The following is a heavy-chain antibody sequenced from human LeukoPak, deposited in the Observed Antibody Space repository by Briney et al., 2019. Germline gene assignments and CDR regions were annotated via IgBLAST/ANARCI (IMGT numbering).Heavy chain of an antibody. Sequence: GGSLRFSCAASGFTFSSYWMSWVRQAPGKGLEWVANIKQDGSEKYYVDSVKGRFTISRDNAKNSLYLQMNSLRAEDTAVYYCAREKATKDYSFDYWGQGTLVTVSS. CDR3: AREKATKDYSFDY. CDR1: GFTFSSYW. D-gene: IGHD2-15*01. CDR2: IKQDGSEK. J-gene: IGHJ4*02. V-gene: IGHV3-7*01.